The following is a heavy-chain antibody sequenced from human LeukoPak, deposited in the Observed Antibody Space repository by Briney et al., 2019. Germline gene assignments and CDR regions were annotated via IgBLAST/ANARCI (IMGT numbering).Heavy chain of an antibody. V-gene: IGHV4-59*01. J-gene: IGHJ5*02. CDR1: GGSISSDY. D-gene: IGHD6-19*01. CDR2: IHYNGNT. Sequence: SETLSLTCTVSGGSISSDYWTWIRQPPGKGLEWIGYIHYNGNTNYNPSLKSRVTISVDTSKNQFSLKLTSVSAADTAVYYCARARSNSWYWLDPWGQGTLVTVSS. CDR3: ARARSNSWYWLDP.